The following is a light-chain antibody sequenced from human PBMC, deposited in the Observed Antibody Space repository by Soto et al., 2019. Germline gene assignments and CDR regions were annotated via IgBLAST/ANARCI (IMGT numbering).Light chain of an antibody. CDR3: QSYDSSLSLVV. V-gene: IGLV1-40*01. J-gene: IGLJ2*01. CDR2: GNS. Sequence: QSVLTQPPSVSGAPGQRVTISCTGSSSNIGAGYDVHWYQQLPGTAPKLLIYGNSNRPSGVPDRFSGSKSGTSASLAITGLQAEDEADYYCQSYDSSLSLVVFGGGTQLTVL. CDR1: SSNIGAGYD.